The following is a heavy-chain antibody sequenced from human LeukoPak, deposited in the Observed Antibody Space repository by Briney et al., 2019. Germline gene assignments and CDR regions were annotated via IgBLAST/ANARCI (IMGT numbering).Heavy chain of an antibody. CDR2: IWYDVSNK. Sequence: PGRSLRLSCAASGFTFSSYCMHWVRQAPGKWLEWVAVIWYDVSNKYYADSVKGRFTISRDNSKNTLYLQMNSLRAEDTAVYYCAKDRYDSSGWYGDYFDYWGQGTLVTVSS. CDR3: AKDRYDSSGWYGDYFDY. J-gene: IGHJ4*02. CDR1: GFTFSSYC. D-gene: IGHD6-19*01. V-gene: IGHV3-33*06.